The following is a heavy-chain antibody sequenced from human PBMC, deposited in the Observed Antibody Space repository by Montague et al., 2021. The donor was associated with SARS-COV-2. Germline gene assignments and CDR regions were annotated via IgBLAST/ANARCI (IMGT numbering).Heavy chain of an antibody. J-gene: IGHJ6*02. V-gene: IGHV4-59*08. CDR2: IYYSGST. CDR3: ARQLRVRRTWQVGDYNHYGMDV. D-gene: IGHD3-10*01. Sequence: SETLSLTCTVSGGSISNYHRNWIRQPPGKGLEWIAYIYYSGSTNXNPSLQSRVTISVDTSRNQFSLRLTSVTAADTAVYYCARQLRVRRTWQVGDYNHYGMDVWGQGTTVSVSS. CDR1: GGSISNYH.